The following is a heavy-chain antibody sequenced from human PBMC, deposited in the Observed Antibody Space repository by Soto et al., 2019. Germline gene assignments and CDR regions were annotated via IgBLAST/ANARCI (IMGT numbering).Heavy chain of an antibody. Sequence: GSLRLSCAASGFTFSSYAMSWVRQAPGKGLEWVSAISGSGGSTYYADSVKGRFTISRDNSKNTLYLQLNSLTTADTAVYYCAKVRGWYSYFDYWGQGTLVTVSS. V-gene: IGHV3-23*01. CDR2: ISGSGGST. J-gene: IGHJ4*02. D-gene: IGHD6-19*01. CDR1: GFTFSSYA. CDR3: AKVRGWYSYFDY.